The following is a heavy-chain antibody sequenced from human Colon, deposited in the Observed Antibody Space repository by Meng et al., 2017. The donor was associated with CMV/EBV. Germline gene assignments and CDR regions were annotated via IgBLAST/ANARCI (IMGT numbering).Heavy chain of an antibody. D-gene: IGHD2-2*01. CDR2: ISSSSI. V-gene: IGHV3-48*03. Sequence: GESLKISCVASGFTFSSREMNWVRQAPGKGLEWIAYISSSSIYYADSVKGRFTISTDNAKNSLSLQMNSLRAEDTAVYYCATSPRHIVVGWTDYWGQGTLVTVSS. CDR1: GFTFSSRE. J-gene: IGHJ4*02. CDR3: ATSPRHIVVGWTDY.